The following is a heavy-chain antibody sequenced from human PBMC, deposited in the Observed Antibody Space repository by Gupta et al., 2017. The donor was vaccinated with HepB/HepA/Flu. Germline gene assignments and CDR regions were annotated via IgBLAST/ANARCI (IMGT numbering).Heavy chain of an antibody. CDR1: GFTFSSSA. V-gene: IGHV3-30-3*01. D-gene: IGHD5-12*01. CDR3: ARDSGYDFSYYYYGMYV. J-gene: IGHJ6*02. CDR2: ISYDGSNK. Sequence: QVQLVESGGGVVQPGRSLRLSCAASGFTFSSSAMHWVRQAPGKGLEWVAVISYDGSNKYYADSVKGRFTISRDNSKNTLYLQMNSLRAEDTAVYYCARDSGYDFSYYYYGMYVWGQGTTVTVSS.